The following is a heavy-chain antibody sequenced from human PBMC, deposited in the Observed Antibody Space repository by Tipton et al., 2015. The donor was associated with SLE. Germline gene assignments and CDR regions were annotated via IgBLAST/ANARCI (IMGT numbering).Heavy chain of an antibody. D-gene: IGHD2-15*01. Sequence: GSLRLSCAASGFTVSSYYMSWVRQAPGKGLEWVSYISSSGSTIYYADSVKGRFTISRDNAKNSLYLQMNSLRAEDTAVYYCARDWGYCSGGSCYSTPYYFDYWGQGTLVTVSS. V-gene: IGHV3-11*04. CDR2: ISSSGSTI. CDR1: GFTVSSYY. CDR3: ARDWGYCSGGSCYSTPYYFDY. J-gene: IGHJ4*02.